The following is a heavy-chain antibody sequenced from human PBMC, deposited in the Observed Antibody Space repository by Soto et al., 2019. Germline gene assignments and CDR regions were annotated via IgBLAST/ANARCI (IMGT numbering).Heavy chain of an antibody. CDR2: ISGYNGNT. V-gene: IGHV1-18*01. Sequence: VASVKISSGTAAGTVSGYSISWVRQATGQGLEWMGWISGYNGNTKYAEKFQGRVTMTTDTSTSTAHMELRSLRSDDTAVYYCAREGQAPYYYYGMDVWGQGTAVTVSS. CDR1: AGTVSGYS. J-gene: IGHJ6*02. CDR3: AREGQAPYYYYGMDV.